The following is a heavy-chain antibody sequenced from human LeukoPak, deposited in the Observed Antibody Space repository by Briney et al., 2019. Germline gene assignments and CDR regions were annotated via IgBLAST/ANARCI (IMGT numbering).Heavy chain of an antibody. CDR2: INHSGSN. V-gene: IGHV4-34*01. D-gene: IGHD5-18*01. CDR1: GGSFSGYY. J-gene: IGHJ2*01. Sequence: SETLSLTCAVYGGSFSGYYWSWLRQPPGKGLEWIGEINHSGSNNYNPSLKSRVTISVDTSKNQFSLKLSSVTAADTAVYYCARGGGYSYGPSYWYFDLWGRGTLVTVSS. CDR3: ARGGGYSYGPSYWYFDL.